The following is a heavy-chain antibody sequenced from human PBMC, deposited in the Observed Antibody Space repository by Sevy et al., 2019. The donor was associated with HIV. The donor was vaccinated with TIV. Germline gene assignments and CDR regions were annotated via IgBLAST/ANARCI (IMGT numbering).Heavy chain of an antibody. CDR1: GFIFTDYL. CDR3: ARGSTGNGWQVDY. CDR2: IFQTGGDN. Sequence: GGSLRLSCAASGFIFTDYLMTWFRHTPERGLGWVATIFQTGGDNYYVDSGKGRFTISRDNATKSLYLQMNDLRAEDTAVYYCARGSTGNGWQVDYWGQGTLVTVSS. J-gene: IGHJ4*02. V-gene: IGHV3-7*02. D-gene: IGHD6-19*01.